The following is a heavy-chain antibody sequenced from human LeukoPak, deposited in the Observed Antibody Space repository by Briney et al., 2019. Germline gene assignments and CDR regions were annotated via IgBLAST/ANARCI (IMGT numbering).Heavy chain of an antibody. CDR3: ARGHSGTTGTTYVDY. D-gene: IGHD1-1*01. CDR1: GGSFSGYY. Sequence: SETLSLTCAVDGGSFSGYYWSWIRQPPGKGLEWLGEINHSGSTNYNPSLKSRVTISVDTSKNQFSLKLSSVTAADTAVYYCARGHSGTTGTTYVDYWGQGTLVTVSS. V-gene: IGHV4-34*01. CDR2: INHSGST. J-gene: IGHJ4*02.